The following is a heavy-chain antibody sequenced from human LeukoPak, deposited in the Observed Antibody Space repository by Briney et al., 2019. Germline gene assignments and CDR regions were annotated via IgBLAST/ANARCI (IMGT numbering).Heavy chain of an antibody. J-gene: IGHJ4*02. V-gene: IGHV4-61*02. Sequence: PSETLSLTCAVSGGSISSGSYYWSWIRQPAGKGLEWIGRIYTSGSTNYNPSLKSRVTISVDTSKNQFSLKLSSVTAADTAVYYCAKAHYYGSGSYYIHAPFDYWGQGTLVTVSS. CDR3: AKAHYYGSGSYYIHAPFDY. CDR1: GGSISSGSYY. D-gene: IGHD3-10*01. CDR2: IYTSGST.